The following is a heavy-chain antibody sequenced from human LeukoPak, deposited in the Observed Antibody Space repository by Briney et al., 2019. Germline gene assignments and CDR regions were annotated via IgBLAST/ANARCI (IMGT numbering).Heavy chain of an antibody. CDR2: ISYDGNTI. V-gene: IGHV3-30-3*01. CDR3: VRSGGLPKFDY. Sequence: PGRSLRLSCAASGFAFNTYAVHWFRQASGKGLEWVAVISYDGNTIHYADSVKGRFTISRDNFKNTLYLQMDSLGAEDTAVYYCVRSGGLPKFDYWGQGTLVTVSS. J-gene: IGHJ4*02. CDR1: GFAFNTYA.